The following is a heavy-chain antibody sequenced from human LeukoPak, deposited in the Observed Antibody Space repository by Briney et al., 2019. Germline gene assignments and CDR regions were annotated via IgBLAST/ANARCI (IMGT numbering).Heavy chain of an antibody. J-gene: IGHJ2*01. CDR1: GGSISSGGYY. D-gene: IGHD3-9*01. CDR2: IYYSGST. V-gene: IGHV4-61*08. Sequence: PSETLSLTCTVSGGSISSGGYYWSWIRQHPGKGLEWIGYIYYSGSTNYNPSLKSRVTISVDTSKNQFSLKLSSVTAADTAVYYCARDRNRGYYDILTGYPHGYFDLWGRGTLVTVSS. CDR3: ARDRNRGYYDILTGYPHGYFDL.